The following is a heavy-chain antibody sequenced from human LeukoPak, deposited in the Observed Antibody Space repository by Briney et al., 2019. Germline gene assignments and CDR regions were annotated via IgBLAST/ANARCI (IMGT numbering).Heavy chain of an antibody. V-gene: IGHV4-30-4*07. CDR3: ARRRFSGIVVVVAATHFDY. D-gene: IGHD2-15*01. CDR2: IYYSGST. Sequence: SETLSLTCAVSGGSISSGGYSWSWIRQPPGKGLEWIGYIYYSGSTNYNPSLKSRVTISVDTSKNQFSLKLSSVTAADTAVYYCARRRFSGIVVVVAATHFDYWGQGTLVTVSS. J-gene: IGHJ4*02. CDR1: GGSISSGGYS.